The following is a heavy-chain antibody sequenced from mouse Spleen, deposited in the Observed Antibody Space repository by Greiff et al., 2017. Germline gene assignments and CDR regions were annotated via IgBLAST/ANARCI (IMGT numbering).Heavy chain of an antibody. Sequence: EVKLMESGGGLVQPGGSMKLSCVASGFTFSNYWMNWVRQSPEKGLEWVAQIRLKSDNYATHYAESVKGRFTISRDDSESSVYLQMNNLRAEDTGIYYCTDPPSDYWGQGTTLTVSS. V-gene: IGHV6-3*01. CDR1: GFTFSNYW. J-gene: IGHJ2*01. CDR2: IRLKSDNYAT. CDR3: TDPPSDY.